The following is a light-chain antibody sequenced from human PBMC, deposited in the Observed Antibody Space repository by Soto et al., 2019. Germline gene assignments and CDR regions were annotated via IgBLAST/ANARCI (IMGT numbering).Light chain of an antibody. CDR3: NSYTSSTTYV. J-gene: IGLJ1*01. Sequence: QSALTQPASVSGSPGQSITISCTGTSSDVGGYNYVSWYQQHPGKAPKLMIYEVNNRPSGVSNRFSGSKSGNTASLTISGLQAEDEADYYCNSYTSSTTYVFGPGTKVTVL. CDR1: SSDVGGYNY. V-gene: IGLV2-14*01. CDR2: EVN.